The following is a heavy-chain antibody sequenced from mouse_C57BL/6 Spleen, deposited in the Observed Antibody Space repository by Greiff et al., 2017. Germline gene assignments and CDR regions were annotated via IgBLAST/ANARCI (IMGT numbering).Heavy chain of an antibody. CDR2: IYPSDSET. Sequence: QVQLQQPGAELVRPGSSVKLSCKASGYTFTSYWMDWVKQRPGQGLEWIGNIYPSDSETHYNQKFKDKAPLTVDKSSNTAYMQLSSLTSEDSAVYYCARRDYGGERFDYWGQGTTLTVSS. CDR3: ARRDYGGERFDY. V-gene: IGHV1-61*01. D-gene: IGHD2-4*01. CDR1: GYTFTSYW. J-gene: IGHJ2*01.